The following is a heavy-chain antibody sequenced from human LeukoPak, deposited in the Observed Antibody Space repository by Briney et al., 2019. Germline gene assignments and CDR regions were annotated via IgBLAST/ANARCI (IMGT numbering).Heavy chain of an antibody. CDR3: TKPTSGYSSGKYPGWPADH. Sequence: GGSLSLSCTASGFTFNNYAMYWLRQAPQKGLKWFAGIFCSGGSAHYADSVKGRFTISRDNSTNTVYLQMDSLRGEDTALYYCTKPTSGYSSGKYPGWPADHWGQGAPVTVSS. CDR2: IFCSGGSA. J-gene: IGHJ4*02. D-gene: IGHD3-22*01. CDR1: GFTFNNYA. V-gene: IGHV3-23*01.